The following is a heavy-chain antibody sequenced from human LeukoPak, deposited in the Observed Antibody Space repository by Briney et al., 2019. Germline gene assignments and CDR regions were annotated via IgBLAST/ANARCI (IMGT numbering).Heavy chain of an antibody. CDR2: ISTTGNTI. CDR3: ARDVFTYYYGSGSYFDY. D-gene: IGHD3-10*01. Sequence: GGSLRLSCAASGFTFSRYNMNWIRQAPGKGLERVSYISTTGNTIYYADSVKGRFTISRDNAKNSLYLQMNSLRAEDTAVYYCARDVFTYYYGSGSYFDYWGRGTLVTVSS. CDR1: GFTFSRYN. V-gene: IGHV3-48*01. J-gene: IGHJ4*02.